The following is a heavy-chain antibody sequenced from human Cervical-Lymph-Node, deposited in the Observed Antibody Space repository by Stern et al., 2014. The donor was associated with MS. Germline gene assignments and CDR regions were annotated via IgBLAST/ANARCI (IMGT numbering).Heavy chain of an antibody. V-gene: IGHV1-69*13. J-gene: IGHJ4*02. CDR3: AGSYSGTYKKLDY. CDR2: IISILSST. CDR1: GGTLSSFA. D-gene: IGHD1-26*01. Sequence: QVQLVQSGAVVKQPGSSVKVSCKASGGTLSSFAINWVRPAPGQGLEWMGGIISILSSTNYAQKFQGRVTIFADESTRTTYMELRSLRSEDTARYYCAGSYSGTYKKLDYWGQGTLVTVSS.